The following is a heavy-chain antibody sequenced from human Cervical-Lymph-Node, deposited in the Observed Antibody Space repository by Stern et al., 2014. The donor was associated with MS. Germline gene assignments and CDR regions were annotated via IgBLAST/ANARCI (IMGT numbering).Heavy chain of an antibody. CDR3: ARRELIGASYHPHGVDV. V-gene: IGHV1-69*01. CDR1: GGTFSSYA. Sequence: QMQLVQSGAEMKEPGSSVKVSCKASGGTFSSYAINWVRQAPGQGLEWMGGIIPIFATAKYAQKFQGRVTITADDSTTTAYMEMSSLRSEDSAVYYCARRELIGASYHPHGVDVWGPGTTVTVSS. D-gene: IGHD3-16*01. J-gene: IGHJ6*02. CDR2: IIPIFATA.